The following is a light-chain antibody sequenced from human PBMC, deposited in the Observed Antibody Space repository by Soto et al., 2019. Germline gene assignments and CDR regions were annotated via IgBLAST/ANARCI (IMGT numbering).Light chain of an antibody. J-gene: IGKJ4*01. V-gene: IGKV3-20*01. CDR2: DAS. Sequence: EIVMTQSPATLSVSPGERATLSCRASQSVGSKLAWYQQKPGQAPRLLIYDASSRATGIPERFSGSGSGTDFTLTITRLEPEDFAVYYCQHYGSSPLTFGGGTKV. CDR3: QHYGSSPLT. CDR1: QSVGSK.